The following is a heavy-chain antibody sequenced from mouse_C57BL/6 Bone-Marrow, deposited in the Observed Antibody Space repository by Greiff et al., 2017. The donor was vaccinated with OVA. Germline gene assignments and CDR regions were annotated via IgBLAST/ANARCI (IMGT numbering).Heavy chain of an antibody. V-gene: IGHV1-64*01. D-gene: IGHD1-1*01. CDR1: GYTFTSYW. J-gene: IGHJ1*03. CDR3: ARLGYYGSWYCDV. CDR2: IHPNSGST. Sequence: QVQLQQSGAELVKPGASVKLSCKASGYTFTSYWMHWVKQRPGQGLEWIGMIHPNSGSTNYNEKFKSKATLTVDKSSSTAYMQLSSLTSEDSAVYYCARLGYYGSWYCDVWGTGTTVTVSS.